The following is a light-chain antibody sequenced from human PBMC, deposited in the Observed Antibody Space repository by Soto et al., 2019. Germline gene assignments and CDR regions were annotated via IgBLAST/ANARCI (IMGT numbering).Light chain of an antibody. Sequence: QSVLTQPPSASGTPGQRVTISCSGSSSNIGSNYVYWYQQLPGTAPKLLIYRNNQRHSGVPDRFSGSKSGTSASLAISGLRSEDEAHYYCAAWDDSLSGVVFGGGTKVTVL. CDR3: AAWDDSLSGVV. V-gene: IGLV1-47*01. CDR1: SSNIGSNY. CDR2: RNN. J-gene: IGLJ2*01.